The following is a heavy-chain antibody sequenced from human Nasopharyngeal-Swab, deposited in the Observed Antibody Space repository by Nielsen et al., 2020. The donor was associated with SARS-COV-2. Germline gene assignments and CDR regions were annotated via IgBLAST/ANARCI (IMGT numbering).Heavy chain of an antibody. CDR1: GFTFSSYE. V-gene: IGHV3-48*03. J-gene: IGHJ5*02. CDR2: ISSSGSTI. CDR3: ARGRGIAARSGWFDP. D-gene: IGHD6-6*01. Sequence: GGSLRLSCAASGFTFSSYEMNWVRQAPGKGLEWVSYISSSGSTIYYADSVKGRFTISRDNAKNSLYLQMNSLRAEDTAVYYCARGRGIAARSGWFDPWGQGTLVTVSS.